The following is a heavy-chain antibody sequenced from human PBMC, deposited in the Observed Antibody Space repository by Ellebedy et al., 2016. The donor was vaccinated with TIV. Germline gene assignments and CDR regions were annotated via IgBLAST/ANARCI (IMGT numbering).Heavy chain of an antibody. J-gene: IGHJ4*02. V-gene: IGHV1-18*01. D-gene: IGHD7-27*01. CDR1: GYTFTSHH. CDR3: VRAGANWGSTLHY. Sequence: ASVKVSXXASGYTFTSHHITWVRQAPGQGLEWMGCISTYNGNTNYAQKFQGRVTMTRDTSTSTAYMELRSLRSDDTAVYYCVRAGANWGSTLHYWGQGTLVTVSS. CDR2: ISTYNGNT.